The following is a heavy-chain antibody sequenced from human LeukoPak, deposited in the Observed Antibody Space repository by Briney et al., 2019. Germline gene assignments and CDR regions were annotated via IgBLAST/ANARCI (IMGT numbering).Heavy chain of an antibody. D-gene: IGHD6-13*01. Sequence: GSLRLSCAASGFTFSSYAMSWVRQAPGKGLEWVSAISGSGGSTYYADSVKGRFTISRGNSKNTLYLQMNSLRAEDTAVYYCAKVSDSSSWPYYWGQGTLVTVSS. J-gene: IGHJ4*02. CDR3: AKVSDSSSWPYY. CDR1: GFTFSSYA. V-gene: IGHV3-23*01. CDR2: ISGSGGST.